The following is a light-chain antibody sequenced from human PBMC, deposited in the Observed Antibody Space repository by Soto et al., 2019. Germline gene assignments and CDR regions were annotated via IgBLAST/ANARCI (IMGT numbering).Light chain of an antibody. J-gene: IGKJ3*01. CDR1: QSISSY. CDR3: QQSYSTFFT. Sequence: DLQMTQSPSSLSASVGDTVTITCRASQSISSYLNWYQQKPGKAPKLLIYAASSLQSGVPSRFSGSGSGTDFTLTISTLQPEDFATYYCQQSYSTFFTFGPGTKVDIK. V-gene: IGKV1-39*01. CDR2: AAS.